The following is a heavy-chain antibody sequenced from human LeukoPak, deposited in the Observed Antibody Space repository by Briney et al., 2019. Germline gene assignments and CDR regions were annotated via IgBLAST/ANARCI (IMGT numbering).Heavy chain of an antibody. J-gene: IGHJ4*02. CDR2: IYPGDSDT. CDR3: ARALGATQYYFNY. CDR1: GYSFTSYW. V-gene: IGHV5-51*01. Sequence: LGESLKISCKGSGYSFTSYWIGWVRQMPGKGLEWLGIIYPGDSDTRYSPSFQGQVSISADKSISTAYLQWSSLKASDTAIYYCARALGATQYYFNYWGQGTLVTVSS. D-gene: IGHD1-26*01.